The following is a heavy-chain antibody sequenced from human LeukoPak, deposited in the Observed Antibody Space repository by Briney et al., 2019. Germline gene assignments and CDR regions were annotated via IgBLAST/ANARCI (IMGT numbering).Heavy chain of an antibody. D-gene: IGHD3-3*01. Sequence: KPSETLSLTCTVSGGSISTYYWNWIRQPPGKGLEWIGYVYHTGRTHYNPSLKSRVSISVDTPKNQFSLEVSSMTAADTAVYFCARGDFWSGSPAHWGQGILVTVSS. CDR3: ARGDFWSGSPAH. J-gene: IGHJ4*02. CDR1: GGSISTYY. CDR2: VYHTGRT. V-gene: IGHV4-59*01.